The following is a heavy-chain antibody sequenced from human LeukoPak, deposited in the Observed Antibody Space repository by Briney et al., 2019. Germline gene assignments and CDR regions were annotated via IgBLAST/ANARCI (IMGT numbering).Heavy chain of an antibody. V-gene: IGHV3-7*03. CDR3: ARETTVVTPGRSDVFDI. J-gene: IGHJ3*02. Sequence: GGSLRLSCAASGFTFSSYWMSWVRQAPGKGLEWVANIKQDGSEKYYVDSVKGRFTISRDNAKNSLYLQMNSLRAEDTAVYYCARETTVVTPGRSDVFDIWGQGTMVTVSS. CDR1: GFTFSSYW. CDR2: IKQDGSEK. D-gene: IGHD4-23*01.